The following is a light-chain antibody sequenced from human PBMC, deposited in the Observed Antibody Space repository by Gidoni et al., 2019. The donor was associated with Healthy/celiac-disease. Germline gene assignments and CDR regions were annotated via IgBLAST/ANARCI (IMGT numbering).Light chain of an antibody. CDR2: GAS. Sequence: EIVMTQYPATLSVSPGERATLSCRASQSVSSNLAWYQQKPGQAPRLLIYGASTRATGIPARFSGIWSGTEFTLTISSLQSEDFAVYYCQQYNNWPPYTFGQGTKLEIK. CDR3: QQYNNWPPYT. V-gene: IGKV3-15*01. J-gene: IGKJ2*01. CDR1: QSVSSN.